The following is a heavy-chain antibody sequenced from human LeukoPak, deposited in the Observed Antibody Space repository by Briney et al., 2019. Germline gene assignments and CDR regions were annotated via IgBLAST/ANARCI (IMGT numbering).Heavy chain of an antibody. J-gene: IGHJ5*02. D-gene: IGHD5-24*01. CDR3: ARDLQAGVSDP. CDR2: ISGYNGKA. CDR1: GYTFTSYG. V-gene: IGHV1-18*01. Sequence: ASVKVSCKASGYTFTSYGISWVRQAPGQGLEWMGWISGYNGKATYAQKFQGRVTMTTDTSRSTAYLELRSLKSDDTAVYYCARDLQAGVSDPWGQGTLVTVSS.